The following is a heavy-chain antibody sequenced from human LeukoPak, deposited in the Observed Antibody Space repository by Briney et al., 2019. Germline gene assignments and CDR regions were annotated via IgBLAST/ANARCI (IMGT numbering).Heavy chain of an antibody. D-gene: IGHD6-6*01. V-gene: IGHV4-30-4*01. CDR3: ATYGSSVADAYYYYMDV. J-gene: IGHJ6*03. Sequence: SQTLSLTCTVSGGSISSGDYYWSWIRQPPGKGLEWFGYINYSGSTYYNPSLKSRVTISVDTSKNPFSLKLSSVTAADTAVYYCATYGSSVADAYYYYMDVWGKGTTVTVSS. CDR1: GGSISSGDYY. CDR2: INYSGST.